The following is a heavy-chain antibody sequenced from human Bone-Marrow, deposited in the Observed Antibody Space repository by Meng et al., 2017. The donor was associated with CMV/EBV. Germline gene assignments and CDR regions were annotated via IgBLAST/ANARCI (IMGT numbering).Heavy chain of an antibody. J-gene: IGHJ5*02. CDR3: ARLPGRSTNWFDP. CDR2: IYYSVST. CDR1: GGSISSGGYY. V-gene: IGHV4-31*02. Sequence: TVSGGSISSGGYYSSSIRQDPGKGLGWIGYIYYSVSTYSNPSLKSRVTISVDTSKNQFSLKLSSVTAADTAVYYCARLPGRSTNWFDPWGQGTLVTVSS. D-gene: IGHD1-26*01.